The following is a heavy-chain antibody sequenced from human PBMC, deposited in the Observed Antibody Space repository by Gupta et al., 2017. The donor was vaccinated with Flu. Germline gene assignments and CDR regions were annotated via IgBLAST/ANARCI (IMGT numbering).Heavy chain of an antibody. J-gene: IGHJ6*02. CDR2: MNPNSGNT. V-gene: IGHV1-8*01. D-gene: IGHD3-3*01. Sequence: QVQLVQSGAEVKKPGASVKVSCKASGYTFTSYDINWVRQATGQGLEWMGWMNPNSGNTGYAQKFQGRVTMTRNTSISTAYMELSSLRSEDTAVYYCARGGSFFPSGITIFGVVTIPMDVWGQGTTVTVSS. CDR1: GYTFTSYD. CDR3: ARGGSFFPSGITIFGVVTIPMDV.